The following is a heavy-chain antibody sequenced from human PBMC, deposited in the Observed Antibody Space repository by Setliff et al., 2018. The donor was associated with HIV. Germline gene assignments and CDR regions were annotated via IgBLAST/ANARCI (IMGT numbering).Heavy chain of an antibody. CDR1: GGSFSGYY. CDR2: INHSGST. D-gene: IGHD6-13*01. V-gene: IGHV4-34*01. Sequence: KTSETLSLTCAVYGGSFSGYYWSWIRQPPGKGLEWIGEINHSGSTFYSPSLKSRVTISVDTSKNQFSLKLSSVIAADTAIYYCARGSPSSSWYGEYAYWGQGTLVT. J-gene: IGHJ4*02. CDR3: ARGSPSSSWYGEYAY.